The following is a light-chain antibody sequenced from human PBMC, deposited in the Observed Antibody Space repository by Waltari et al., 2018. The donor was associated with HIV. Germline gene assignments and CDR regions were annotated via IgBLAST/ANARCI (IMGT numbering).Light chain of an antibody. V-gene: IGLV1-44*01. CDR3: ETWDDNLQGRV. Sequence: QCVLTQPPSASGTPGQTVTISCSRIGFHIRRISGNWYQQLPVTAPKLLIYSHNQRPSGVPDRFSGSKSGTSASLAISGLQSEDEATYYCETWDDNLQGRVFGGGTKLTVL. J-gene: IGLJ2*01. CDR2: SHN. CDR1: GFHIRRIS.